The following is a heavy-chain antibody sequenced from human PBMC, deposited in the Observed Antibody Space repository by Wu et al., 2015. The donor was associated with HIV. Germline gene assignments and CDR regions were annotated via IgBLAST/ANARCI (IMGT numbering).Heavy chain of an antibody. Sequence: QVQLVQSGAEVKKPGASVKVSCKASGYTFTSYYMHWVRQAPGQGLEWMGIINPSGGSTSYAQKFQGRVTMTRDTSTSTVYMELSSLRSEDTAVYYCATPSRPVPAAGGLDYWGQGTLVTVSS. V-gene: IGHV1-46*03. CDR1: GYTFTSYY. D-gene: IGHD2-2*01. CDR2: INPSGGST. J-gene: IGHJ4*02. CDR3: ATPSRPVPAAGGLDY.